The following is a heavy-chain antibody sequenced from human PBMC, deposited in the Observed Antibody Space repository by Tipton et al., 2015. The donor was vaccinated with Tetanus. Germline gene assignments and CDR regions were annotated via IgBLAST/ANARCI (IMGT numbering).Heavy chain of an antibody. D-gene: IGHD5-18*01. V-gene: IGHV4-39*07. J-gene: IGHJ4*02. Sequence: TLSLTCTVSGGSISSGGYYWSWIRQPPGKGLEWIGEINHSGSTNYNPSLKSRVTISVDTSKNQFSLKLSSVTAADTAVYYCASSEGSDTSMVTSFVYWGQGTLVTVSS. CDR2: INHSGST. CDR1: GGSISSGGYY. CDR3: ASSEGSDTSMVTSFVY.